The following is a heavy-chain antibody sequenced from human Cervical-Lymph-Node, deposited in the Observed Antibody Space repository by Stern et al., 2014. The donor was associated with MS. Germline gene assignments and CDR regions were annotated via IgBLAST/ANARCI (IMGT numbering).Heavy chain of an antibody. Sequence: QVQLVQSGTEVRKPGASVKVSCKASGYTFSTYAMHWVRQAPGQRLEWMGWINTGNAHTMYSHQFKGRVTITRQISSKTVYLELTSLRSEDTAVYYCARDGDTSLSPYYSGMDVWGPGTTVTVAS. V-gene: IGHV1-3*04. D-gene: IGHD4-17*01. CDR3: ARDGDTSLSPYYSGMDV. CDR1: GYTFSTYA. CDR2: INTGNAHT. J-gene: IGHJ6*02.